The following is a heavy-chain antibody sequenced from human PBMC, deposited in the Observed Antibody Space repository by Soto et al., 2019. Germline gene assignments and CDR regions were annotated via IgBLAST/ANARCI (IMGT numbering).Heavy chain of an antibody. CDR3: ARGGHVVVVTAAFDY. J-gene: IGHJ4*02. CDR1: GNTFTNYY. D-gene: IGHD2-21*02. CDR2: INPSGGHT. Sequence: QVQLMQSGAEVKKPGASVKVSCKASGNTFTNYYIHWVRQAPGQGLEWMGTINPSGGHTTYAQKCRDRVNMTRDTSTSTLYMELTSLRSEDTAVYYCARGGHVVVVTAAFDYWGQGTLVTVSS. V-gene: IGHV1-46*01.